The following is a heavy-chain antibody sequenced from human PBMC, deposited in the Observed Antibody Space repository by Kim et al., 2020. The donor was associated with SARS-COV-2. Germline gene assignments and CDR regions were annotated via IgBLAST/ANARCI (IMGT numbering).Heavy chain of an antibody. V-gene: IGHV4-34*01. CDR3: ARGNQLLWVLQGANWFDP. D-gene: IGHD2-2*01. Sequence: KSRVTISVDTTKNQFSLKLSSVTAADTAVYYCARGNQLLWVLQGANWFDPWGQGTLVTVSS. J-gene: IGHJ5*02.